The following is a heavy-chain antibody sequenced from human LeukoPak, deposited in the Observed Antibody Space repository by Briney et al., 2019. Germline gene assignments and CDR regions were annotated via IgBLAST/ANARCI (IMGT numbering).Heavy chain of an antibody. CDR3: ARDSPYSSGWYGYDY. CDR2: IYYSGST. Sequence: SETLSLTCTVSGGSISSSSYYWGWSRQPPGKGLEWIGSIYYSGSTYYNPSLKSRVTISVDTSKNHFSLKLSSVTAADTAVYYCARDSPYSSGWYGYDYWGQGTLVTVSS. D-gene: IGHD6-19*01. J-gene: IGHJ4*02. V-gene: IGHV4-39*07. CDR1: GGSISSSSYY.